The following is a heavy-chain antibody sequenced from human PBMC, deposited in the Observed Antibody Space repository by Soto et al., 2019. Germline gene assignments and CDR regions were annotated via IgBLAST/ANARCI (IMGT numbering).Heavy chain of an antibody. CDR3: ARVDCTNGVCYWVDY. V-gene: IGHV1-18*01. J-gene: IGHJ4*02. CDR1: GYTFTSYG. CDR2: ISAYNGNT. D-gene: IGHD2-8*01. Sequence: ASVKVSCKASGYTFTSYGISWVRQAPGQGLEWMGWISAYNGNTNYAQKLQGRVTMTTDTSTSTAYMELRSLRSDDTAVYYCARVDCTNGVCYWVDYWGQGTLVTVSS.